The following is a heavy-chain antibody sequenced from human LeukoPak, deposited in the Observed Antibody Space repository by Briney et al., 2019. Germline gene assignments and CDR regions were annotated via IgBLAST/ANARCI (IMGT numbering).Heavy chain of an antibody. CDR1: GFTFGSYA. CDR2: ISGSGGST. Sequence: GGSLRLSCAASGFTFGSYAMSWVRQAPGKGLEWVSAISGSGGSTYYADSVKGRFTISRDNSKNTLYLQMNSLRAEDTAVYYCAKDWTYDSSGYYYGGAFDIWGQGTMVTVSS. J-gene: IGHJ3*02. D-gene: IGHD3-22*01. V-gene: IGHV3-23*01. CDR3: AKDWTYDSSGYYYGGAFDI.